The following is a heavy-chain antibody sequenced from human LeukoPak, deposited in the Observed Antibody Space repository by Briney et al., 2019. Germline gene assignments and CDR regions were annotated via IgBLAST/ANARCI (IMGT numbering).Heavy chain of an antibody. J-gene: IGHJ6*02. Sequence: QPGGSLRLSCAASGFTFSSYWMHWVRQAPGKGLVWVSRINSDGSSTSYADSVKGRFTISRDNAKNTLYLQMNSLRAEDTAVYYCARHYGSGRGYYYYYGMDVWGQGTTVTVPS. D-gene: IGHD3-10*01. CDR3: ARHYGSGRGYYYYYGMDV. CDR2: INSDGSST. V-gene: IGHV3-74*01. CDR1: GFTFSSYW.